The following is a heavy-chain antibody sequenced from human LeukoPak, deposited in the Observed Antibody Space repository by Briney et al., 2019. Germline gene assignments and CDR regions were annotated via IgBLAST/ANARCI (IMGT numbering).Heavy chain of an antibody. CDR3: ARPSRSYYDFWSGLKPPYYTDV. D-gene: IGHD3-3*01. J-gene: IGHJ6*03. CDR1: GGSISSSSYY. Sequence: SETLSLACTVSGGSISSSSYYWGWIRQPPGKGLEWIGSIYYSGSTYYNPSLKSRVTISVDTSKNQFSLKLSSVTAADTAVYYCARPSRSYYDFWSGLKPPYYTDVWGKGTTVTVSS. CDR2: IYYSGST. V-gene: IGHV4-39*01.